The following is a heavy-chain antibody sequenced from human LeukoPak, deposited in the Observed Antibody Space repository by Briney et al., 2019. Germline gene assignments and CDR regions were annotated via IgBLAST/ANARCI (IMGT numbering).Heavy chain of an antibody. D-gene: IGHD1-26*01. J-gene: IGHJ4*02. CDR3: ARVFSGTYLNYHHFDY. V-gene: IGHV3-21*01. CDR2: ISSSSYI. Sequence: GSLRLLCAASGFTFSYYSMNWVRQAPGKGLEWVSSISSSSYIYYADSVKGRFTVSRNNAKNSLYLQMDSLRAEDTAVYYCARVFSGTYLNYHHFDYWGQGTLVTVSS. CDR1: GFTFSYYS.